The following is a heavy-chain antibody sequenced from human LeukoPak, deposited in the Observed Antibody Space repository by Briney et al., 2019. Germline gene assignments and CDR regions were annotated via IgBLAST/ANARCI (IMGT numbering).Heavy chain of an antibody. J-gene: IGHJ4*02. CDR3: ARARKINVY. Sequence: SETLNLSCNVSGYSISTYYRSWVRQPPGKGLEWIGYIYYSGSTNYNPSLQSRVTISVATSKNQFSLRMPSVTAADTALYCCARARKINVYWGQGTLVTVSS. CDR1: GYSISTYY. V-gene: IGHV4-59*01. CDR2: IYYSGST.